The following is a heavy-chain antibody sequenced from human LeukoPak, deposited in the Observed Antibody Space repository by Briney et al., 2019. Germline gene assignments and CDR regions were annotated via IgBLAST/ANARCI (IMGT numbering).Heavy chain of an antibody. D-gene: IGHD4-17*01. CDR1: GFTFSSYG. Sequence: PGGSLRLSCAASGFTFSSYGMHWVRQAPGKGLEWVAVMSYDGSNKYYADSVKGRFTISRENYKKTLYLQMTSLSADDTAVYCCAKVYGDYAIDYWGQGTLVTVSS. CDR2: MSYDGSNK. V-gene: IGHV3-30*18. J-gene: IGHJ4*02. CDR3: AKVYGDYAIDY.